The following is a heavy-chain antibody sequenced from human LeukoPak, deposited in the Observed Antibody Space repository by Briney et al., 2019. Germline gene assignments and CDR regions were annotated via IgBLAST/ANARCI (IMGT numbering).Heavy chain of an antibody. V-gene: IGHV3-48*02. CDR3: ARGLVLDY. Sequence: GGSLRLSCAASGFTFSTYTMNWVRQAPGKGLEWVSYITGSTTTIYYADSVKGRFTISRENARNSLYLQMNSLRDEDTAVYYCARGLVLDYWGQGTLVTVSS. CDR1: GFTFSTYT. CDR2: ITGSTTTI. J-gene: IGHJ4*02. D-gene: IGHD6-19*01.